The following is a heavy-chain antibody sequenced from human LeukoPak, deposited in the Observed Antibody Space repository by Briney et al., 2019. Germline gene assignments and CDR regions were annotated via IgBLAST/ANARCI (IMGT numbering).Heavy chain of an antibody. CDR1: GFTFSSYD. J-gene: IGHJ6*02. Sequence: GGSLRLSCAASGFTFSSYDMSWVRQAPEKGLEWVSAISGSGGSTYYADSVKGRLTISRDNSKNTLYLQMNSLRAEDTAVYYCAKRPGFPYYYYGMDVWGQGTTVTVSS. D-gene: IGHD1-14*01. CDR3: AKRPGFPYYYYGMDV. CDR2: ISGSGGST. V-gene: IGHV3-23*01.